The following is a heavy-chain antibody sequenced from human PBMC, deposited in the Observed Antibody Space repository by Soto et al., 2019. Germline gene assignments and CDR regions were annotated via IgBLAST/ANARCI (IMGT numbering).Heavy chain of an antibody. V-gene: IGHV4-59*01. Sequence: PSETLSLTCTVSPDSISTYYWSWIRQPPGKGLEWIAYIYYTGNTYYNPSLKSRVTISMDTSKNQFSLKLSSVTAADTAVYYCARYYYDSSGYYYGWLDPWGQGTLVTVSS. CDR2: IYYTGNT. J-gene: IGHJ5*02. CDR1: PDSISTYY. D-gene: IGHD3-22*01. CDR3: ARYYYDSSGYYYGWLDP.